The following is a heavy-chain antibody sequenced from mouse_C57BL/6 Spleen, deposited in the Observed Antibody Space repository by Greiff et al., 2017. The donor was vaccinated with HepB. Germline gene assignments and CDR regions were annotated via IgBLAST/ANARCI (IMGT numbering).Heavy chain of an antibody. CDR3: ARVLGQGWYFDV. CDR1: GYAFSSYW. V-gene: IGHV1-80*01. Sequence: QVQLQQSGAELVKPGASVKISCKASGYAFSSYWMNWVKQRPGKGLEWIGQIYPGDGDTNYNGKFKGKATLTADKSSSTAYMQLSSLTSEDSAVYFCARVLGQGWYFDVWGTGTTVTVSS. CDR2: IYPGDGDT. D-gene: IGHD3-3*01. J-gene: IGHJ1*03.